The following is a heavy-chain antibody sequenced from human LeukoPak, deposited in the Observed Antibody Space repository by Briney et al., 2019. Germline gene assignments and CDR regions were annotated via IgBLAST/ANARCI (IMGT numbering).Heavy chain of an antibody. V-gene: IGHV7-4-1*02. J-gene: IGHJ6*01. CDR2: INTNTGNP. D-gene: IGHD6-19*01. Sequence: ASVKVSCTASGYTFTSYAMNWVRQAPGQGLEWMGWINTNTGNPTYAQGFTGRFVFSLDTSVSTAYLQISSLKAEDTAVYYCARDGGSGWYDYYYGMDVWGKGPRSPSPQ. CDR1: GYTFTSYA. CDR3: ARDGGSGWYDYYYGMDV.